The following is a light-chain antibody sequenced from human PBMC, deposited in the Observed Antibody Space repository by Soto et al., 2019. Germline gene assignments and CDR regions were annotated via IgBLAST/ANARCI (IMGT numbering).Light chain of an antibody. V-gene: IGKV1-39*01. CDR3: QQSYSKWT. J-gene: IGKJ1*01. Sequence: DLQMTQSPSSLSASVGDRVTITCRAKESVSSYVNWYQQKPGKAPKLLIYAASSLQSGVPARFSGSGSVTDFTLTISGLQPEDFVTYYCQQSYSKWTFGQGTKVEIK. CDR2: AAS. CDR1: ESVSSY.